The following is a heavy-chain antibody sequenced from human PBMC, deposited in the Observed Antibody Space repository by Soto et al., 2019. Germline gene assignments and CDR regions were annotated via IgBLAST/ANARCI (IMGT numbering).Heavy chain of an antibody. J-gene: IGHJ6*02. V-gene: IGHV4-61*01. Sequence: SETLSLTCTVSGVSVSSGSYYWTWILQPPGKGLEWIGYIHVSGSTNDNPSLKGRVTMSIDTSKNQFSLKLSSVTAADTAVYYCARDGHGMDVWGQGTKVTVSS. CDR3: ARDGHGMDV. CDR2: IHVSGST. CDR1: GVSVSSGSYY.